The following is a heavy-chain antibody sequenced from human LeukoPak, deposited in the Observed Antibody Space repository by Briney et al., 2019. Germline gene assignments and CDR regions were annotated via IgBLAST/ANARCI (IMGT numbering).Heavy chain of an antibody. D-gene: IGHD4-17*01. CDR3: AKGRDDYGDYGCDY. Sequence: GGSLRLSCAASGFTFSSYAMSWVRQAPGKGLEWVSAISGSGGSTYYADSVKGRFTISRDNSKNTLHLQMNSLRAEDTAVYYCAKGRDDYGDYGCDYWGQGTLVTVSS. CDR2: ISGSGGST. CDR1: GFTFSSYA. J-gene: IGHJ4*02. V-gene: IGHV3-23*01.